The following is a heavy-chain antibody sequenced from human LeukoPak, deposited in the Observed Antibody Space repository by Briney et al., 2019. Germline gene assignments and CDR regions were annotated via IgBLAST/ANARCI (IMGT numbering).Heavy chain of an antibody. CDR3: VSGVSYYDSSGYLDAFDI. J-gene: IGHJ3*02. D-gene: IGHD3-22*01. Sequence: GASVKVSCKASGYTFTSYGVNWVRQAPGQGLEWMGLISTYNGNTKYAQKLQGRVTMTTDTSTSTAYMELRSLRSDDTAVYYCVSGVSYYDSSGYLDAFDIWGQGTMVTVSS. CDR2: ISTYNGNT. CDR1: GYTFTSYG. V-gene: IGHV1-18*01.